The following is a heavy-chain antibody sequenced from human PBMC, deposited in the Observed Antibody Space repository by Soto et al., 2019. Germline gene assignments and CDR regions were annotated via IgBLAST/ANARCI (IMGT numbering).Heavy chain of an antibody. J-gene: IGHJ3*02. CDR2: IYHSGST. V-gene: IGHV4-4*02. D-gene: IGHD2-21*02. CDR1: GGSISSSNW. CDR3: ASLVETGQQSRNAFDI. Sequence: QVQLQESGPGLVKPSGTLSLTCAVSGGSISSSNWWSWVRQPPGKGLEWIGEIYHSGSTNYNPSLKSRVTISGDKSKNQFSLKLSSVTAADTAVYYCASLVETGQQSRNAFDIWGQGTMVTVSS.